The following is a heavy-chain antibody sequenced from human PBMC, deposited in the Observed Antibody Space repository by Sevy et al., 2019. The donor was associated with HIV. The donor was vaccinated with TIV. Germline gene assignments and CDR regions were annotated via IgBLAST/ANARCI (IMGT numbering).Heavy chain of an antibody. D-gene: IGHD6-19*01. CDR2: IYYSGST. CDR1: GGSISRGGYY. V-gene: IGHV4-31*03. Sequence: SETLSLTCTFSGGSISRGGYYWSWIRQHPGKGLEWIGYIYYSGSTYYNPSLKSGVTISVDTSKNQFSLKLSSVTAADTAVYYCARATSVSSGWYRDYFDYWGQGTLVTVSS. CDR3: ARATSVSSGWYRDYFDY. J-gene: IGHJ4*02.